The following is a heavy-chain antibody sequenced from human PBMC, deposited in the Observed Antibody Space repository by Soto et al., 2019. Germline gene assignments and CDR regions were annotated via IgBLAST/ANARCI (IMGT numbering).Heavy chain of an antibody. Sequence: GESLNLSCKGSGYSFTSYWIGWVRQMPGKGLEWMGIIYPGDSDTRYSPSFQGQVTISADKSISTAYLQWSSLKASDTAMYYCARRSLAFYYYGRDFGGQGTTVTVSS. CDR1: GYSFTSYW. CDR3: ARRSLAFYYYGRDF. V-gene: IGHV5-51*01. CDR2: IYPGDSDT. J-gene: IGHJ6*02. D-gene: IGHD3-3*02.